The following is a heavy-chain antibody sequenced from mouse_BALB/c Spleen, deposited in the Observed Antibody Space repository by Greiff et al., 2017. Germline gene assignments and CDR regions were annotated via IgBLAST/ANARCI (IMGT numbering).Heavy chain of an antibody. CDR1: GFSLTSYG. V-gene: IGHV2-4-1*01. D-gene: IGHD3-1*01. CDR2: IWGGGST. Sequence: VKLMESGPGLVQPSQSLSITCTVSGFSLTSYGVHWVRQSPGKGLEWLGVIWGGGSTYYNSALKSRLSISKDNSKSQVFLKMNSLQTDDTAMYYCAKQLGLRNYAMDYWGQGTSVTVSS. CDR3: AKQLGLRNYAMDY. J-gene: IGHJ4*01.